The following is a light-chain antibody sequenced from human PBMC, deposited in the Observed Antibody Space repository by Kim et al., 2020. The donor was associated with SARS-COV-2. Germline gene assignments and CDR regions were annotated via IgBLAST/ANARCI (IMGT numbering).Light chain of an antibody. J-gene: IGKJ2*01. V-gene: IGKV3-15*01. Sequence: EIVMTQSPATLSVTLGERATLSCRASQGLSSDLAWYQQKPGQAPRLLIYAASTRDTGIPVRFSGSGSGAEFTLTISSLQSEDFAVYYCPQYKHWPFTFGQGTTLEI. CDR1: QGLSSD. CDR2: AAS. CDR3: PQYKHWPFT.